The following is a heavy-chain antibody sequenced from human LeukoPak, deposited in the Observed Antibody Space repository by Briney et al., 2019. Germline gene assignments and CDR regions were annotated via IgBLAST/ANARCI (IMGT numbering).Heavy chain of an antibody. V-gene: IGHV3-23*01. J-gene: IGHJ5*02. D-gene: IGHD3-22*01. CDR2: ISGSGGST. CDR3: AKGGSGYFADL. Sequence: GGSLRLSCAASGFTFSSYAMSWVRQAPGKGLEWVSAISGSGGSTYYADSVKGRFTISRDNSKNTLFLQMSSLRAGDTALYYCAKGGSGYFADLWGQGTLVTVPS. CDR1: GFTFSSYA.